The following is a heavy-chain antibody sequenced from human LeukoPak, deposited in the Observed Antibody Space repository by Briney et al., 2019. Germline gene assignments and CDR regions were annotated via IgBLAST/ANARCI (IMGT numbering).Heavy chain of an antibody. CDR1: GYSFTSHD. CDR2: MNPNSGNT. J-gene: IGHJ4*02. D-gene: IGHD6-13*01. CDR3: ASALKRGSAGTLIDH. V-gene: IGHV1-8*01. Sequence: ASVKVSCKASGYSFTSHDINWVRQATGQGLEWMGWMNPNSGNTGYAQKFQDRVTMTRNTSISTAYLELSSLGSEDTAMYYCASALKRGSAGTLIDHWGQGTLVTVSS.